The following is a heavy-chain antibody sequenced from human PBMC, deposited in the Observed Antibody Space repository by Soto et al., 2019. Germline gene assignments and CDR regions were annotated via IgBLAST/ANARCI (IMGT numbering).Heavy chain of an antibody. CDR3: AYDNLTGYHDY. CDR1: GYTFTSYG. D-gene: IGHD3-9*01. V-gene: IGHV1-18*04. J-gene: IGHJ4*02. CDR2: TSAYNGNT. Sequence: ASGKVSCKASGYTFTSYGITWVRQAPGQGLEWMGWTSAYNGNTNYAQKFQGRVTMTTDKSTNTVYMELRSLRSDDTAVYYCAYDNLTGYHDYWGQGTLVTVSS.